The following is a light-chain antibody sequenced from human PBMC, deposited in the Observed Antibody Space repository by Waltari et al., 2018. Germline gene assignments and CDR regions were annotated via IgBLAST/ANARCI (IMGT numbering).Light chain of an antibody. Sequence: DIVMTQSPATLSVSPGARATLSCRASQSVGNDLAWYHQAPGQAPRLLIYGASSRATGVPARFSGSGSGTEFTLTITSLQSGDFGIYFCQQYKEWPPWTFGQGTRVDTK. CDR3: QQYKEWPPWT. V-gene: IGKV3-15*01. CDR1: QSVGND. J-gene: IGKJ1*01. CDR2: GAS.